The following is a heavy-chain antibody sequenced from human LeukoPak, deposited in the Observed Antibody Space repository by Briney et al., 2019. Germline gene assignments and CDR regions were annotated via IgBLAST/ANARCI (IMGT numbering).Heavy chain of an antibody. V-gene: IGHV1-18*01. Sequence: VASVKVSCKTSGYSENFYGITWVRQVAGQGLEWMGWISAQHGQTEYAPNSQDRVTMTTDTYTNTVYMELRSLSSDDTAVYYCAGSLGYCTSNVCYLKYWGQGTLVTVSS. CDR3: AGSLGYCTSNVCYLKY. CDR1: GYSENFYG. CDR2: ISAQHGQT. J-gene: IGHJ4*02. D-gene: IGHD2-8*01.